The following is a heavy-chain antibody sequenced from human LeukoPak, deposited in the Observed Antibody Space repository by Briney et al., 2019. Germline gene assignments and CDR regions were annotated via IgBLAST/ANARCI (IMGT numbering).Heavy chain of an antibody. CDR3: ACTRLFNHYYDSSGYYLGDDY. CDR1: GGSISSYY. J-gene: IGHJ4*02. Sequence: PSETLSLTCTVSGGSISSYYWSWIRQPPGKGLEWIGYIYYSGSTNYNPSLKSRVTISVDTSKNQFSLKLSSVTAADTAVYYCACTRLFNHYYDSSGYYLGDDYWGQGTLVTVSS. D-gene: IGHD3-22*01. CDR2: IYYSGST. V-gene: IGHV4-59*01.